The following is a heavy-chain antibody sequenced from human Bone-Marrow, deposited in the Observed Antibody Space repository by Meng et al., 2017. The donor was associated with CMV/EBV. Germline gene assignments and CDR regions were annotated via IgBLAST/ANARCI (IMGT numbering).Heavy chain of an antibody. J-gene: IGHJ4*02. V-gene: IGHV4-59*03. CDR3: AKLQRGEDYNPFDY. CDR2: IHYSGCT. Sequence: SETLSLTCNVSGGSIIGYYWSWIRQFPGKGLEWLGYIHYSGCTTYNPSLKSRVTMSVDTSNNQLSLRLRSVIAADTAVYYCAKLQRGEDYNPFDYWGQGTLVTVSS. CDR1: GGSIIGYY. D-gene: IGHD5-24*01.